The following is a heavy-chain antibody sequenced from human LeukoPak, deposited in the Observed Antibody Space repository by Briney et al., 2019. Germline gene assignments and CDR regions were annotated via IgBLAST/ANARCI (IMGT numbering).Heavy chain of an antibody. Sequence: GGSLRLSCAASGFTFSDYYMSWIRQAPGKGLEWVSYISSSGSTIYYADSVKGRFTISRDNAKNSLYLQMNSLRAEDTALYYCARAYYYDSSGYTASFQHWGQGTLVTVSS. D-gene: IGHD3-22*01. V-gene: IGHV3-11*01. CDR3: ARAYYYDSSGYTASFQH. CDR2: ISSSGSTI. J-gene: IGHJ1*01. CDR1: GFTFSDYY.